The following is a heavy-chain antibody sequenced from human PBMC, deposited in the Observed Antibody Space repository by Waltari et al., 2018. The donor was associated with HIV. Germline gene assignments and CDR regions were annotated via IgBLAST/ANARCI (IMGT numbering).Heavy chain of an antibody. CDR1: CFTFSKYW. J-gene: IGHJ4*02. CDR3: ARRHSSEGILDY. V-gene: IGHV3-74*01. Sequence: EVQLVASGGGLVQPGGSLSPSCIATCFTFSKYWMHWVRKGPGKGLVWVSRINGDESRILYADSVKGRFTISRDNARNTLYLQMNSLRAEDTAVYYCARRHSSEGILDYWGQGTLVTVSS. D-gene: IGHD6-19*01. CDR2: INGDESRI.